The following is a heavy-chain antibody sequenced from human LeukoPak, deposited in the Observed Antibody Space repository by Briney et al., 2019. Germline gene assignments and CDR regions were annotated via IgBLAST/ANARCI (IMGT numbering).Heavy chain of an antibody. V-gene: IGHV4-59*12. CDR2: IYYSGST. J-gene: IGHJ5*02. CDR1: GGSISSYY. Sequence: SETLSLTCTVSGGSISSYYWSWIRQPPRKGLEWIGYIYYSGSTNYNPSLKSRVTISVDTSKNQFSLKLSSVTAADTAVYYCAREKRDGYNHNWFDPWGQGTLVTVSS. CDR3: AREKRDGYNHNWFDP. D-gene: IGHD5-24*01.